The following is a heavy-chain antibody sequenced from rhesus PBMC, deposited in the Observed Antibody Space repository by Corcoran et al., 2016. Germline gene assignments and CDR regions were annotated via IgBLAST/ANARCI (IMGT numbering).Heavy chain of an antibody. CDR2: IYGSGSST. CDR3: ASDRRRIQFGY. V-gene: IGHV4-169*02. CDR1: GGSISSSY. D-gene: IGHD4-23*01. Sequence: QLQLQESGPGLVKPSETLSVTCAVSGGSISSSYWSWIRQAPGKGLEWIGYIYGSGSSTNYNPSLKSRVTLSVDTSKNQLSLKLSSVTAADTAVYYRASDRRRIQFGYWGQGVLVTVSS. J-gene: IGHJ4*01.